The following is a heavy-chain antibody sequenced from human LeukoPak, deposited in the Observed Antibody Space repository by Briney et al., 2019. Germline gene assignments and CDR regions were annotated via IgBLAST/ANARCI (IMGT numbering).Heavy chain of an antibody. D-gene: IGHD3-3*01. Sequence: SETLSLTCAVYGGSFSGYYWSWIRQPPGKGLEWIGEINHSGSTNYNPSLKSRVTISVDTSKNQFSLKLSSVTAADTAVYYCARRAFGVVINWFDPWGQGTPVTVSS. CDR2: INHSGST. V-gene: IGHV4-34*01. J-gene: IGHJ5*02. CDR1: GGSFSGYY. CDR3: ARRAFGVVINWFDP.